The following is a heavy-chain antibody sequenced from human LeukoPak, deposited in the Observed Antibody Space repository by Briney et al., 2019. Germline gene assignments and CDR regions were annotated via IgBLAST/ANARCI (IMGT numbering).Heavy chain of an antibody. CDR1: GFTYSSYA. Sequence: GGSLRLSCVASGFTYSSYAMSWVRQAPGKGLEWVSIIGTNVDRTFYADFVKGRFTISRDNSKNTLYLHMNSLRVEDTAVYYCVKDLARYDDTSGYEYFDYWGQGTLVSVSS. CDR2: IGTNVDRT. J-gene: IGHJ4*02. CDR3: VKDLARYDDTSGYEYFDY. D-gene: IGHD3-22*01. V-gene: IGHV3-23*01.